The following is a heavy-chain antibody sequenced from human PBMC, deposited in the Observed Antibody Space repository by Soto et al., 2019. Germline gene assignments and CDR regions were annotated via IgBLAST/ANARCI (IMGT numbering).Heavy chain of an antibody. CDR1: LGTFGNRA. J-gene: IGHJ6*01. CDR3: EIDGGFRAVITTYGMDI. D-gene: IGHD3-10*01. Sequence: ASVXVSFKTSLGTFGNRAIIWFLQAPGQGLDWIGGIIPMFGTINYAQKFQARITITADESKKTAYMELGSLSSEDTAMYYCEIDGGFRAVITTYGMDIWGQGTTVTVYS. V-gene: IGHV1-69*01. CDR2: IIPMFGTI.